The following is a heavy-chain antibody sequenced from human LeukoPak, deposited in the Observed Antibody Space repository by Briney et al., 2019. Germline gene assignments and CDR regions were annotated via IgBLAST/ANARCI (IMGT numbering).Heavy chain of an antibody. CDR3: ARASYCSDGSCYSDY. Sequence: WASVKVSCKASGYTFSRYSISWVRQAPGQGLEWMGWISAYNGNTIYAQKVKGRVTMTTDTSTSTAYMELRSLKSDDTAVYYCARASYCSDGSCYSDYWGQGTLVTVSS. CDR2: ISAYNGNT. D-gene: IGHD2-15*01. V-gene: IGHV1-18*01. J-gene: IGHJ4*02. CDR1: GYTFSRYS.